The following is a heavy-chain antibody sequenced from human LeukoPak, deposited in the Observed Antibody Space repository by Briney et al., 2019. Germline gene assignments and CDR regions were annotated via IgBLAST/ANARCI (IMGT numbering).Heavy chain of an antibody. CDR1: GFTLSNYA. V-gene: IGHV3-23*01. CDR3: AKWGDYDVLTGYYVSDY. CDR2: ITGSGGNT. Sequence: PGGSLRLSCAASGFTLSNYAMSWVSQAPGKGLEWVSAITGSGGNTYYADSVKGRFTISRDNSKNTVFLQMNSLRAEDTAVYYCAKWGDYDVLTGYYVSDYWGQVTLVTVSS. J-gene: IGHJ4*02. D-gene: IGHD3-9*01.